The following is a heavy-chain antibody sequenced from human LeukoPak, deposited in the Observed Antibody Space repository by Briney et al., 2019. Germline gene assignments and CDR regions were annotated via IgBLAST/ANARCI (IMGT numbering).Heavy chain of an antibody. CDR2: ISTSTGDT. CDR1: GYSFILYG. V-gene: IGHV1-18*01. J-gene: IGHJ4*02. D-gene: IGHD4-11*01. CDR3: ARDDNYGIFVNVDY. Sequence: ASVKVSCKTSGYSFILYGISWVRQAPGQGPEWMGWISTSTGDTKYTQKFQGRVTLTTDTSTSAAYMELSSLRSDDTAVYYCARDDNYGIFVNVDYWGQGTLVTVSS.